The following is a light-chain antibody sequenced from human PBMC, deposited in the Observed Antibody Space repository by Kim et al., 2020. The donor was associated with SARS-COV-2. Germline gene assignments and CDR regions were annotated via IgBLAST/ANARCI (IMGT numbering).Light chain of an antibody. CDR2: DAS. V-gene: IGKV3-11*01. CDR3: QQRSNWPLT. CDR1: QSLSSY. Sequence: EIVLTQSPDTLSLSPGERATLSCRASQSLSSYLAWYQQKPGQAPRLLIYDASNRATGIPARFSGSGSGTDFTLTISSLEPEDFAVYYCQQRSNWPLTFGGGTKVDI. J-gene: IGKJ4*01.